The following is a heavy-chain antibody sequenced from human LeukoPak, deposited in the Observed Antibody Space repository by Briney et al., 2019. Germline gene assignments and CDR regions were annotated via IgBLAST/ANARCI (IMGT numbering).Heavy chain of an antibody. V-gene: IGHV1-18*04. Sequence: GASVKVSCNTSGYTFASYYIHWVRQAPGQGLEWMGWVSGYNGNTNYAQKFEGRVAMTTDTSSSTAYMELRSLRSDDTAIYYCSRGDWFDPWGQGTLVTVSS. CDR2: VSGYNGNT. CDR1: GYTFASYY. J-gene: IGHJ5*02. D-gene: IGHD2-21*01. CDR3: SRGDWFDP.